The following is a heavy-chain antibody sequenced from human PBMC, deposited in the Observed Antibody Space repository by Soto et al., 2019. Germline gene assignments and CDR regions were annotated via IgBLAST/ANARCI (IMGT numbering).Heavy chain of an antibody. CDR3: ARVLRGYSYGRLDY. CDR1: GGTFSSYA. J-gene: IGHJ4*02. D-gene: IGHD5-18*01. Sequence: SVKVSCKASGGTFSSYAISWVRQAPGQGLEWMGGIIPIFGTANYAQKFQGRVTITADKSTSTAYMELSSLRSEDTAVYYCARVLRGYSYGRLDYWGQGTLVTV. CDR2: IIPIFGTA. V-gene: IGHV1-69*06.